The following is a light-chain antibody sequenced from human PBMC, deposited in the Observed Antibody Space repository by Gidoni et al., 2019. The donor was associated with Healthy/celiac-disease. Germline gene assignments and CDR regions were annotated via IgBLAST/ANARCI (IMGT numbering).Light chain of an antibody. CDR2: GAS. CDR3: QQYNNWPPLT. J-gene: IGKJ4*01. V-gene: IGKV3-15*01. Sequence: EIVMTQSPATLSVSPGERATLSCRASQSVNSNLAWYQQTPGQAPRLLIYGASTRATGIPARFSGSGSGTEFTLTISSLQSGDFAVYYCQQYNNWPPLTFGGGTKVEIK. CDR1: QSVNSN.